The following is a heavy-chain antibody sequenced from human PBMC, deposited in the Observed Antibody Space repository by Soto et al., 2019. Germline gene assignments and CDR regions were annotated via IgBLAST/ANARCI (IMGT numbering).Heavy chain of an antibody. V-gene: IGHV4-59*01. D-gene: IGHD4-17*01. Sequence: QVQLQESGPGLVKPSETLSLTCTVSGGSISSYYWSWIRQPPGKGLEWIGYIYYSGSTNYNPSLKSRVTISVDTSKNQFSLKLSSVTAADTAVYYCASLTTTTKYFQHWGQGTLFTVSS. CDR1: GGSISSYY. CDR3: ASLTTTTKYFQH. CDR2: IYYSGST. J-gene: IGHJ1*01.